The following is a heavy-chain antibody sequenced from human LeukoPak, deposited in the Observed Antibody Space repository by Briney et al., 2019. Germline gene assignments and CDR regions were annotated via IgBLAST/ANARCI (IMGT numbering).Heavy chain of an antibody. CDR3: AGVPYCSSTSCQRGTNAFDI. CDR2: IIPIFGTA. J-gene: IGHJ3*02. D-gene: IGHD2-2*01. Sequence: SVKVSCKASGGTFSSYAISWVRQAPGQGLEWMGRIIPIFGTANYAQKFQGRVTITTDESTSTAYMELSSLRSEDTAVYYCAGVPYCSSTSCQRGTNAFDIWGQGTMVTVSS. V-gene: IGHV1-69*05. CDR1: GGTFSSYA.